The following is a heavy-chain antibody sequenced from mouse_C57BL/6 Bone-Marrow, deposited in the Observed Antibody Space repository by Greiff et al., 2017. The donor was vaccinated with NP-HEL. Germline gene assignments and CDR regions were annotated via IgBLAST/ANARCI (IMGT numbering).Heavy chain of an antibody. D-gene: IGHD2-3*01. CDR2: IYPGDGDT. V-gene: IGHV1-82*01. CDR3: ARRGWLPWYFDV. J-gene: IGHJ1*03. Sequence: VKLLESGPELVKPGASVKISCKASGYAFSSSWMNWVKQRPGKGLEWIGRIYPGDGDTNYNGKFKGKATLTADKSSSTAYMQLSSLTSEDSAVYFCARRGWLPWYFDVWGTGTTVTVSS. CDR1: GYAFSSSW.